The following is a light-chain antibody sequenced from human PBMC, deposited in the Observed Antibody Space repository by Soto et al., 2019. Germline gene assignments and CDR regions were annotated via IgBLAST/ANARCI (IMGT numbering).Light chain of an antibody. CDR3: ATWDDSLNGPGVV. CDR2: SNN. J-gene: IGLJ2*01. Sequence: QSVLTQPPSASGTPGQRVTISCSGRSSNIGSNTINWYQQLPGTAPKLLIYSNNLRPSGVPDRFSGSKSGTSASLAISGLQSGDEADYYCATWDDSLNGPGVVFGGGTKLTVL. CDR1: SSNIGSNT. V-gene: IGLV1-44*01.